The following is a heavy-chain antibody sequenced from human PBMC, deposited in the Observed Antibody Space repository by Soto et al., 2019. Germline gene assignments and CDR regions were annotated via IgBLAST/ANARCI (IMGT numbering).Heavy chain of an antibody. CDR2: ISSSSSYI. Sequence: GGSLRLSCAASGFTFNTYIMNWVRQAPGKGLEWVSSISSSSSYIYYADSVKGRFAISRDNAKNSLYLQMNSLRAEDTAVYYCARGHDPFSSGYPYYYYYGMDVWGQGTTVTVSS. CDR1: GFTFNTYI. V-gene: IGHV3-21*01. D-gene: IGHD3-22*01. J-gene: IGHJ6*02. CDR3: ARGHDPFSSGYPYYYYYGMDV.